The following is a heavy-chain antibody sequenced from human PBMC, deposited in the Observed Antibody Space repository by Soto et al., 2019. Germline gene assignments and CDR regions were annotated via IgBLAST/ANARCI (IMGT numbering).Heavy chain of an antibody. CDR1: GGSFSGYY. J-gene: IGHJ5*02. CDR2: IDQSGST. CDR3: AGGRDTVGRGVMNWFDP. V-gene: IGHV4-34*01. Sequence: QVQLQQWGAGLLKSSETLSLTCAVYGGSFSGYYWNWLRQPPGEGLEWIGKIDQSGSTNYNPSLRGRVTMSVDTSRSQFYLKLTSVTARDTAVYYCAGGRDTVGRGVMNWFDPWGQGTLVTVS. D-gene: IGHD3-10*01.